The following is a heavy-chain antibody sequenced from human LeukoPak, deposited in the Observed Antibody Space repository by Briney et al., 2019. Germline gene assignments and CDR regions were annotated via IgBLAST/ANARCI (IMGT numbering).Heavy chain of an antibody. CDR2: LRGDTGDT. D-gene: IGHD1-1*01. CDR1: GYMVSDYY. J-gene: IGHJ4*02. V-gene: IGHV1-2*02. CDR3: ASVRDNACDY. Sequence: ASVTVSCKTSGYMVSDYYMHWVRQAPGQGLEWMGWLRGDTGDTDSPQKFKGRVTMTRDTATNTAYMQLSRLTYDATAIYFCASVRDNACDYWGQGTLVTVSS.